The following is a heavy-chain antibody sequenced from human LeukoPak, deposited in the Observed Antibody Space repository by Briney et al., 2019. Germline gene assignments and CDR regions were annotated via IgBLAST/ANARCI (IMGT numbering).Heavy chain of an antibody. D-gene: IGHD1-26*01. J-gene: IGHJ4*02. Sequence: QPGRSLRLSCAASGFTFSSYAMHWVRQAPGKGLEWVAVISYDGSNKYYADSVKGRFTISRDNSKNTLYLQMNSLRAEDTAVYYCARGAEWELQTYFDYWGQGTLVTVSS. CDR3: ARGAEWELQTYFDY. CDR2: ISYDGSNK. CDR1: GFTFSSYA. V-gene: IGHV3-30-3*01.